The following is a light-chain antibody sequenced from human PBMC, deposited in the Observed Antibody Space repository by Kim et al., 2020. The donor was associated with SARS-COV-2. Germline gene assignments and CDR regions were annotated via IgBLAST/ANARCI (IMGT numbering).Light chain of an antibody. CDR3: QQSHTTPYT. CDR1: QSIAKY. J-gene: IGKJ2*01. Sequence: DIQMTQSPSSLSASLGDTVTISCRTSQSIAKYLNWYQHKPGKAPSLLIYAASTLHGGVPSRFRGTGSGTEFTLTISSLQPEDFATYYCQQSHTTPYTFGQGTKLEIK. CDR2: AAS. V-gene: IGKV1-39*01.